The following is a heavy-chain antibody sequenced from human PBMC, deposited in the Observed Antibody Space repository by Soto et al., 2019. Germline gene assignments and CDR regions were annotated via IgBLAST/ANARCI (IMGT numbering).Heavy chain of an antibody. V-gene: IGHV1-2*02. CDR3: ARGGGVGVAGSAAFDM. Sequence: QLHLVQSGAVVKKPGASVTVSCSASGYPVTAYYMHWVRQAPGRGLEWMVGINPATGAPKYTQTFQGRVTMTRDTSTSTVFMELSGLTSEDTAVFYCARGGGVGVAGSAAFDMWGQGTLVTVSS. CDR1: GYPVTAYY. J-gene: IGHJ3*02. D-gene: IGHD3-3*01. CDR2: INPATGAP.